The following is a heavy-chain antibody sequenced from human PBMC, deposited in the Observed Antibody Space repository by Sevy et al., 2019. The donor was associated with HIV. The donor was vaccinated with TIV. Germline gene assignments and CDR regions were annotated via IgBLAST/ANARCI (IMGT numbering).Heavy chain of an antibody. CDR2: ICISGST. CDR1: SGSISDYY. J-gene: IGHJ4*02. D-gene: IGHD2-15*01. CDR3: ARGPQSCNSVSCYSALS. Sequence: SETLSLTCTVSSGSISDYYWTWIRQPAGKGLEWLGRICISGSTEYNPSLKSRVSMSLDTSKNTFSLKLTSMTAADTAVYYCARGPQSCNSVSCYSALSWGQGILVTVSS. V-gene: IGHV4-4*07.